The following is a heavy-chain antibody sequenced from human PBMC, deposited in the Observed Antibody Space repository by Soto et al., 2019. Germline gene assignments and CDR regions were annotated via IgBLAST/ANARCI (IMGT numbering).Heavy chain of an antibody. CDR2: INHSGST. CDR1: GGSFSGYY. J-gene: IGHJ6*02. D-gene: IGHD6-13*01. CDR3: ARGDPGIAAADISYGMDV. Sequence: SETLSLTCAVYGGSFSGYYWSWIRQPPGKGLEWIGEINHSGSTNYNPSLKSRVTISVDTSKNQFSLKLSSVTAADTAVYYCARGDPGIAAADISYGMDVWGQGTTVTVSS. V-gene: IGHV4-34*01.